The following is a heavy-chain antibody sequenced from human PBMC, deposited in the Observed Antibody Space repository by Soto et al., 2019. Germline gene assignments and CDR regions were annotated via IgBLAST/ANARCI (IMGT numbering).Heavy chain of an antibody. Sequence: QEQLVESGGDVVQPGGSLRLSCAASGFTLTRQDMHWVRQAPGKGLEWVAVLSYDGIAQYYADSVKGRLTITRDNSKTTLYLQMHSIRVEDTALYYCVKGGWYGSSSPSDRWGQGTLVTVSS. CDR1: GFTLTRQD. D-gene: IGHD6-6*01. V-gene: IGHV3-30*18. J-gene: IGHJ5*02. CDR2: LSYDGIAQ. CDR3: VKGGWYGSSSPSDR.